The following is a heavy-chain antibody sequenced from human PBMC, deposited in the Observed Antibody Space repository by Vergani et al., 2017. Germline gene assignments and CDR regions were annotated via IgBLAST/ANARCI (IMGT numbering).Heavy chain of an antibody. D-gene: IGHD2/OR15-2a*01. CDR1: GFTFSACP. CDR2: ISARYPST. Sequence: EVQLLQSGGGVIQPGGSVRLSCAASGFTFSACPMTWVRQAPGKGLEWVSAISARYPSTYYADSLKGRFTISRDNSKNMLYLQMNSLRAEDTAVYYCARDSGYYFLWGQGTLVTVSS. J-gene: IGHJ4*02. CDR3: ARDSGYYFL. V-gene: IGHV3-23*01.